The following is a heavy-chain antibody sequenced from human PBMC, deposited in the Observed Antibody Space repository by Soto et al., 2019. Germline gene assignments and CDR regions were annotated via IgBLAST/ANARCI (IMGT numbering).Heavy chain of an antibody. CDR2: ISGSGGTT. CDR1: GFTFSNYA. J-gene: IGHJ4*02. D-gene: IGHD6-19*01. V-gene: IGHV3-23*01. Sequence: EVQLSESGGGLVQPGGSLRLSCAASGFTFSNYAIAWVRQAPGKGLEWVSGISGSGGTTYYADSVKGRFTISRDNAKDTLHLQMNSLRAEDTAVYYCAKTPRQWLVYFDYWGQGALVTVSS. CDR3: AKTPRQWLVYFDY.